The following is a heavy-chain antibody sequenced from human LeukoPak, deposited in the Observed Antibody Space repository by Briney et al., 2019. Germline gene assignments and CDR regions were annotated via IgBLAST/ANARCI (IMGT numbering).Heavy chain of an antibody. D-gene: IGHD3-22*01. Sequence: TPSETLSLTCTVSGGSISSSSYYWSWIRQPPGKGLEWIGEINHSGSTNYNPSLKSRVTISVDTSKNQFSLKLSSVTAADTAVYYCARGWHQWLTTYYFDYWGQGTLVTVSS. J-gene: IGHJ4*02. V-gene: IGHV4-39*07. CDR1: GGSISSSSYY. CDR2: INHSGST. CDR3: ARGWHQWLTTYYFDY.